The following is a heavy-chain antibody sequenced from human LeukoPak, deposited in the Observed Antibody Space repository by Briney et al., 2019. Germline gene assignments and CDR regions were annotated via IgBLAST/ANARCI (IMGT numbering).Heavy chain of an antibody. J-gene: IGHJ3*02. V-gene: IGHV3-20*04. CDR2: INWDGGSQ. Sequence: GESLRLLCAASGFTFDDYGMSWVRQAPGKALECVSGINWDGGSQGYADSVKGRFTISRDNAKNSLYLQMNSLRAEDTALYYCARAVGGSYVDAFDIWGQGTMVTVSS. D-gene: IGHD1-26*01. CDR3: ARAVGGSYVDAFDI. CDR1: GFTFDDYG.